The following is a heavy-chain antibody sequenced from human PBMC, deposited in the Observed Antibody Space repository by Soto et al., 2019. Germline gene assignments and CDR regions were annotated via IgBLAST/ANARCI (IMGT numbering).Heavy chain of an antibody. CDR1: GVSHRRYY. D-gene: IGHD1-1*01. Sequence: SETLSLTCTVSGVSHRRYYGSWAGQPPGKGLEWIGYIYYSGSTNYNPSLKSRVSISVDTSKNQFSLKLSSVTAADTAMYYCAREAGVRNTFDPWGQGTLVTVSS. J-gene: IGHJ5*02. CDR3: AREAGVRNTFDP. CDR2: IYYSGST. V-gene: IGHV4-59*01.